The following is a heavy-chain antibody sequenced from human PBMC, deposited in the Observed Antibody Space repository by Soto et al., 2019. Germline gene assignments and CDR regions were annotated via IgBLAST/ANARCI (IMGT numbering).Heavy chain of an antibody. CDR1: GGSISNGDYY. D-gene: IGHD2-8*01. J-gene: IGHJ6*02. Sequence: SETLSLTCTISGGSISNGDYYWTWIRQSPGKGLEWIGDIYYSGSTYYNPSLKSRVTMFVDTSNNQFSLKLTSVTVADTAVYYCAREPVPDHVYYGLDVWGQGTTVTVSS. V-gene: IGHV4-30-4*01. CDR2: IYYSGST. CDR3: AREPVPDHVYYGLDV.